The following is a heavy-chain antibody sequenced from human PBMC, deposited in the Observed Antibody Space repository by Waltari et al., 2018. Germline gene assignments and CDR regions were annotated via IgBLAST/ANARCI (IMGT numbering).Heavy chain of an antibody. V-gene: IGHV3-23*01. J-gene: IGHJ4*02. D-gene: IGHD2-2*02. Sequence: EVQLLESWGGLVQPGGSLRLSCAASGFTFSSYAMSWVRQGPGKGLEWVSAISGSGGTTYYADSVKGRFNISSDNSKNTLYLQMNSLRAEDTAVYYCAKSCSTSCYTCQLCYWGQGTLVTVSS. CDR1: GFTFSSYA. CDR2: ISGSGGTT. CDR3: AKSCSTSCYTCQLCY.